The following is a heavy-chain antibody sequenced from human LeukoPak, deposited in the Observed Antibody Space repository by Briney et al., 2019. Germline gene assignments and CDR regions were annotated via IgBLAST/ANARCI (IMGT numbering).Heavy chain of an antibody. Sequence: PGGSLRLSCGASGFTFNRFCMSWVRQAPEKGLEWVSAIGGRGDNTWYADSVKGRFTISRDNSKNTLYLQMDSLRAEDTAMYYCAKDLWASETAIGTSRLPDSWGQGTLVTVSS. V-gene: IGHV3-23*01. CDR3: AKDLWASETAIGTSRLPDS. CDR2: IGGRGDNT. CDR1: GFTFNRFC. D-gene: IGHD2-21*01. J-gene: IGHJ4*02.